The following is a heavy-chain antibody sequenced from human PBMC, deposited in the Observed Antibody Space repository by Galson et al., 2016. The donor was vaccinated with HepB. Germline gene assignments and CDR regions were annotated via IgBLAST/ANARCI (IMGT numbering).Heavy chain of an antibody. D-gene: IGHD6-19*01. CDR3: AKDVAPPAIAVPGTWGNWFDP. V-gene: IGHV3-30*18. CDR2: ISHDGSNT. J-gene: IGHJ5*02. Sequence: SLRLSCAASGFTFNTYGMHWVRQAPGKGLDWVAVISHDGSNTYYADSVKGRFTISRDNSENTLYLQMNSLRAEDTAVYYCAKDVAPPAIAVPGTWGNWFDPWGQGTLVTVSS. CDR1: GFTFNTYG.